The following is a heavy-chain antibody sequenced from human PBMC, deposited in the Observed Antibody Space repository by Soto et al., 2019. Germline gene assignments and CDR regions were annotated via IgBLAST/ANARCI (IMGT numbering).Heavy chain of an antibody. D-gene: IGHD6-13*01. CDR2: ISSSSSYT. CDR1: GFTFSDYY. Sequence: GGSLRLSCAASGFTFSDYYMSWIRQAPGKGLEWVSYISSSSSYTNYADSAKGRFTISRDNAKNSLYLQMNSLRAEDTAVYYCARDSIAAAGTDYWGQGTLVTVSS. J-gene: IGHJ4*02. CDR3: ARDSIAAAGTDY. V-gene: IGHV3-11*06.